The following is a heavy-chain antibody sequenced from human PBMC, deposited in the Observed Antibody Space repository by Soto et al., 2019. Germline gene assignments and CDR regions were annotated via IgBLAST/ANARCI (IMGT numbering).Heavy chain of an antibody. CDR3: AKDTTPSRRGAFDI. D-gene: IGHD3-10*01. CDR2: ISWNSGSI. Sequence: GGSLRLSCAASGFTFDDYAMHWVRQAPGKGLEWVSGISWNSGSIGYADSVKGRFTISRDNAKNSLYLQMNSLRAEDTALYYCAKDTTPSRRGAFDIWGQGTMVTVSS. CDR1: GFTFDDYA. V-gene: IGHV3-9*01. J-gene: IGHJ3*02.